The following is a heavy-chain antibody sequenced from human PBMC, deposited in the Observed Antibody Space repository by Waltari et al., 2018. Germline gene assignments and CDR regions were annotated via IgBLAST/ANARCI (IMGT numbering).Heavy chain of an antibody. CDR3: ARVLLPYRYFDY. Sequence: EVQLVETGGGLIQPGGSLRLSCAASGFTVSSNYMSWVRQAPGKGLEWVSGIYSGGSTYYADSVKGRFTISRDNSKNTLYLQMNSLRAEDTAVYYCARVLLPYRYFDYWGQGTLVTVSS. CDR1: GFTVSSNY. D-gene: IGHD4-17*01. CDR2: IYSGGST. V-gene: IGHV3-53*02. J-gene: IGHJ4*02.